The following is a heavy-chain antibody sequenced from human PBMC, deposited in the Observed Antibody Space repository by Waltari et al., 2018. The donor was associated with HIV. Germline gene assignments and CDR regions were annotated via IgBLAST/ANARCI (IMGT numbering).Heavy chain of an antibody. J-gene: IGHJ4*02. CDR1: GFSIRRYW. Sequence: EVQLEESGGASVQPGGPLTLSCAAPGFSIRRYWMHWVRQTPGKGLVWVSRMNEDGNRIDYAGSVRGRFTISRDSAKNTLFLQMNSLRDEDTAMYYCIRDMFGEYDYWGQGALVTVSS. CDR2: MNEDGNRI. D-gene: IGHD3-10*02. CDR3: IRDMFGEYDY. V-gene: IGHV3-74*01.